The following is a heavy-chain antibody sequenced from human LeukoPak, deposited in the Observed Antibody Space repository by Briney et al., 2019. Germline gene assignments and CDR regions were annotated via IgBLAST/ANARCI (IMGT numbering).Heavy chain of an antibody. J-gene: IGHJ4*02. CDR1: GFSFSSYA. CDR3: AKEGAQYSSSWLDY. Sequence: GGSLRLSCAASGFSFSSYAMSWVRQAPGKGLEWVSAISGSGGSTYYADSVKGRFTISRDNSKNTLYLQMNSLRAEDTAVYYCAKEGAQYSSSWLDYWGQGTLVTVSS. V-gene: IGHV3-23*01. CDR2: ISGSGGST. D-gene: IGHD6-13*01.